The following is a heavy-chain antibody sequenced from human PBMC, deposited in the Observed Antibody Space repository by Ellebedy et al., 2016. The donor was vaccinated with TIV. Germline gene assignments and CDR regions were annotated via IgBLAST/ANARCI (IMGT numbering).Heavy chain of an antibody. CDR2: ISNFNTVTYT. J-gene: IGHJ6*02. CDR1: GYTFSDYY. CDR3: GRYARGFYGIDV. V-gene: IGHV3-11*03. D-gene: IGHD2-2*01. Sequence: GGSLRLXCVASGYTFSDYYMTWIRQSPGKRMEWLSYISNFNTVTYTNYADSVKGRFTISRDNAKNSLYLQMNSLRVDDTAVYYCGRYARGFYGIDVWGQGTTVIVSS.